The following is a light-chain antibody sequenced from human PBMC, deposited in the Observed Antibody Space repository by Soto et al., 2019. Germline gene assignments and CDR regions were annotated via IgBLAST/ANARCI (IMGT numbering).Light chain of an antibody. V-gene: IGLV3-21*02. CDR3: QVWDNDSDHPGV. J-gene: IGLJ2*01. CDR1: NIGRKS. CDR2: DDS. Sequence: SSELTQPPSVSVAPGQTARITCGGNNIGRKSVHWYQQKAGQAPVLVVYDDSDRPAGIPEQFSASNSGNTATLTINRVEAGDEADYYCQVWDNDSDHPGVFGGGTKLTVL.